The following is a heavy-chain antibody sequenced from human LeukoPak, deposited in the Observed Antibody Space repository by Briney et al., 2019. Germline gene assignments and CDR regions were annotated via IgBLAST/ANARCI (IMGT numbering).Heavy chain of an antibody. D-gene: IGHD3-10*01. Sequence: GGSLRLSCAASGFTFSSYWMSWVRQAPGKGLEWVANITQDGSEKYYVDSVKGRFTISRDNAKNSLYLQMNSLRAEDTAVYYCARDREGWGLLLWFGELPYWGQGTLVTVSS. CDR2: ITQDGSEK. CDR3: ARDREGWGLLLWFGELPY. CDR1: GFTFSSYW. J-gene: IGHJ4*02. V-gene: IGHV3-7*04.